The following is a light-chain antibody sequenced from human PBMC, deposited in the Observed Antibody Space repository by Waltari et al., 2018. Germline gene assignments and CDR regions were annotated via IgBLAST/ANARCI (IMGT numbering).Light chain of an antibody. CDR3: CSYAGSSTYVL. CDR1: NRDVGTYNL. Sequence: QSALTQPASVSGSLGQPITIPCPGANRDVGTYNLGSWYQQHPGKAPKLMIYEGSKRPSGVSNRFSGSQADNTASLTISGLQAEDDGDYYCCSYAGSSTYVLFGGGTKLTVL. J-gene: IGLJ2*01. CDR2: EGS. V-gene: IGLV2-23*01.